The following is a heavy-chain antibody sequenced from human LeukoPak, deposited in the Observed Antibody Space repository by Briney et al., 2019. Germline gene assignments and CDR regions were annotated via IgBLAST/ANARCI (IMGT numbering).Heavy chain of an antibody. J-gene: IGHJ6*02. D-gene: IGHD2-15*01. CDR1: GFTFSSYA. CDR2: ISGSGGST. CDR3: AKWRMLAARFYYYGMDV. Sequence: GGSLRLSCAASGFTFSSYAMSWVRQAPGKGLEWVSAISGSGGSTYYADSVKGRFTISRDNSKNTLCLQMNSLRAEDTAVYYCAKWRMLAARFYYYGMDVWGQGTTVTVSS. V-gene: IGHV3-23*01.